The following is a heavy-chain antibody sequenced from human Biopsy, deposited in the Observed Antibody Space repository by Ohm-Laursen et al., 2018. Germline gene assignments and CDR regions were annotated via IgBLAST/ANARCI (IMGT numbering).Heavy chain of an antibody. D-gene: IGHD2-15*01. V-gene: IGHV4-34*08. J-gene: IGHJ4*02. CDR1: GKTFNDYY. CDR2: INQSGRT. Sequence: PSQTLSLTCEVYGKTFNDYYWSWIRQPPGKGLEWIGQINQSGRTNYNPSLKSRVNISADKSNNQFSLKLTSVTSADTAVYFCGNEVHGRDYWGLGALVTVSS. CDR3: GNEVHGRDY.